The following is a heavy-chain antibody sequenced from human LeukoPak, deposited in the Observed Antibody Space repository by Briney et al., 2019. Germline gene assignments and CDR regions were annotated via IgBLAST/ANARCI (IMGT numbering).Heavy chain of an antibody. CDR3: ARLIRPYFDY. V-gene: IGHV3-7*05. CDR2: IKQDGSEK. D-gene: IGHD6-6*01. J-gene: IGHJ4*02. Sequence: GGSLRLSCVASGFTFSTYWMSWVRQAPGKGLEWVASIKQDGSEKYYVDSVKGRFTISRDNAKNSLYLQMNSLRAEDTAVYYCARLIRPYFDYWGQGTLVT. CDR1: GFTFSTYW.